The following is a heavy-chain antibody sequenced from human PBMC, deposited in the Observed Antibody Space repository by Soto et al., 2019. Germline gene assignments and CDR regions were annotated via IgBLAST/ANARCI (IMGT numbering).Heavy chain of an antibody. Sequence: EVQLVESGGGLVQPGGSLRLSCAASGFSVSNYWMNWARQAPGKGLVWVSHIKSDGTTSYADSVEGRFTVSRDDAKNTFYLQMNGLRAEDTAVYYCAKDRGEEGLKFLEWFGGMDVWGHGTTVTVSS. V-gene: IGHV3-74*01. CDR3: AKDRGEEGLKFLEWFGGMDV. CDR1: GFSVSNYW. CDR2: IKSDGTT. D-gene: IGHD3-3*01. J-gene: IGHJ6*02.